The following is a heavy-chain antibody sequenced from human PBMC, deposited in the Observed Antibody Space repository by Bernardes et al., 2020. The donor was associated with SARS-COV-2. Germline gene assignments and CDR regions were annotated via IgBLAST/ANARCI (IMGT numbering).Heavy chain of an antibody. J-gene: IGHJ4*02. CDR1: GGTFSSYA. D-gene: IGHD5-18*01. CDR2: IIPIFGTA. CDR3: ASSGPWTRGYSYGYFDY. Sequence: SVKVSCKASGGTFSSYAISWVRQAPGQGLEWMGGIIPIFGTANYAQKFQGRVTITADESTSTAYMELSSLRSEDTAVYYCASSGPWTRGYSYGYFDYWGQGTLVTVSS. V-gene: IGHV1-69*13.